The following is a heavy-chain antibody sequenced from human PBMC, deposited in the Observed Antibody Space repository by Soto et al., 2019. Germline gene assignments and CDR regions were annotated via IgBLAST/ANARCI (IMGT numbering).Heavy chain of an antibody. Sequence: SETLSLTCAVYGGSFSGYYWSWIRQPPGEGLEWIGEINHSGSTNYNPSLKSRVTISVDTSKNQFSLKLSSVTAADTAAYYCARGMGIAASHSDYWGQGTLVTVSS. V-gene: IGHV4-34*01. J-gene: IGHJ4*02. CDR3: ARGMGIAASHSDY. D-gene: IGHD6-13*01. CDR1: GGSFSGYY. CDR2: INHSGST.